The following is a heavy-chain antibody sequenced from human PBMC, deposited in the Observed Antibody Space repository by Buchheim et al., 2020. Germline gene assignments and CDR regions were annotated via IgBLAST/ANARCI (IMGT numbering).Heavy chain of an antibody. CDR2: IYYSGST. CDR3: ARDSVYDSSGYPHPYFGY. Sequence: QLQLQESGPGLVKPSETLSLTCTVSGGSISSSSYYWGWIRQPPGKGLEWIGSIYYSGSTYYNPSLKSRVTISVDTSKNQFSLKLSSVTAADTAVYYCARDSVYDSSGYPHPYFGYWGQGTL. J-gene: IGHJ4*02. D-gene: IGHD3-22*01. CDR1: GGSISSSSYY. V-gene: IGHV4-39*07.